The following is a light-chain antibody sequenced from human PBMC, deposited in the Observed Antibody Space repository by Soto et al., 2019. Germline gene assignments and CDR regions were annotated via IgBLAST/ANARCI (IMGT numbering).Light chain of an antibody. CDR1: QSVSSC. Sequence: EIVLTQCPATVSVSPGERGSHSFWSSQSVSSCLAWYQQKPGQAPRLLIYGASNRATGIPDRFSGSGSGTDFTLTISRLEPEDFAVYYCQQYGSSSTFGQGTKVDI. CDR2: GAS. CDR3: QQYGSSST. V-gene: IGKV3-20*01. J-gene: IGKJ1*01.